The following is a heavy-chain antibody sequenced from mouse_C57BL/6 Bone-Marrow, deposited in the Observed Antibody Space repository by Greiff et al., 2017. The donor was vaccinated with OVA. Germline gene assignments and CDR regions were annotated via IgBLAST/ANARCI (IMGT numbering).Heavy chain of an antibody. Sequence: VKLQPSGAELMKPGASVKLSCKATGYTFTGYWIEWVKQRPVHGLEWIGEILPGSGSTNSNEKFKGKATFTADTSSNTAYMQLSSLTTEDSAIYYCARSGPVYYGSSYGYWGQGTTLTVSA. CDR1: GYTFTGYW. CDR2: ILPGSGST. CDR3: ARSGPVYYGSSYGY. V-gene: IGHV1-9*01. D-gene: IGHD1-1*01. J-gene: IGHJ2*01.